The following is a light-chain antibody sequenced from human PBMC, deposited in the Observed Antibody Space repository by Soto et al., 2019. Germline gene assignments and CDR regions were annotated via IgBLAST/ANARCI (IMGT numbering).Light chain of an antibody. J-gene: IGKJ1*01. CDR2: GAS. CDR3: QQYNNWCT. CDR1: QSVSSN. V-gene: IGKV3-15*01. Sequence: EIVMTQSPATLSVSPGERATLSCRASQSVSSNLAWYQQKPGQAPRLLIYGASTRATGIPARFSGSGSGTEFTLTISSLQCEDFAVYYCQQYNNWCTFGQGTNVDIK.